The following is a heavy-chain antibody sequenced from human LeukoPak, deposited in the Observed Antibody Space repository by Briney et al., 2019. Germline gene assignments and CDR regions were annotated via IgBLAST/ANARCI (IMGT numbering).Heavy chain of an antibody. J-gene: IGHJ5*02. Sequence: VASVKVSCKASGYTFSDYYMHWVRQAPGQGLEWMGWINPNSGGTKYAQKFQGRVTMTRDMSTSTVYMELSSLRSEDTAVYYCARAPGGTTIDPWGQGTLVTVSS. CDR3: ARAPGGTTIDP. CDR2: INPNSGGT. V-gene: IGHV1-2*02. D-gene: IGHD4-17*01. CDR1: GYTFSDYY.